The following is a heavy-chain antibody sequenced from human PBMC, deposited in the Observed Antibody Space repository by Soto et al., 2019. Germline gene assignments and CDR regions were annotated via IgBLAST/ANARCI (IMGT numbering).Heavy chain of an antibody. CDR2: IYYSGST. Sequence: ETLSLTCTVSGGSISSYYSSWIRQPPRKGLEWIGYIYYSGSTNYNPSLKSRVTISVDTSKSQFSLKLSSVTAADTAVYYCARPHGGSSGWDNWFDPGGQGTLVTVSS. CDR3: ARPHGGSSGWDNWFDP. D-gene: IGHD6-25*01. J-gene: IGHJ5*02. V-gene: IGHV4-59*01. CDR1: GGSISSYY.